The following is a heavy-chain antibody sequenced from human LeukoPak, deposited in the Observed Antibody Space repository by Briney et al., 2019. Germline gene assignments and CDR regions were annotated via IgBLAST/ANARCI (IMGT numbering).Heavy chain of an antibody. Sequence: PGGSLRLSCAASGFTFSSYWMSWVRQAPGKGLEWVANIKQDGSEKYYVDSVKGRFTISRGNAKNSLYLQMNSLRAEDTAVYYCAREYCGGDCYASGPVKDAFDIWGQGTMVTVSS. V-gene: IGHV3-7*01. D-gene: IGHD2-21*02. CDR1: GFTFSSYW. CDR3: AREYCGGDCYASGPVKDAFDI. J-gene: IGHJ3*02. CDR2: IKQDGSEK.